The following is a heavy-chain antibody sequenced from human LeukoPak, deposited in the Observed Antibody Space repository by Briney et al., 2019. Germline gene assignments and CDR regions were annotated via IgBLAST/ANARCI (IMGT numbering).Heavy chain of an antibody. D-gene: IGHD3-10*01. Sequence: KTSETLSLTCAVYGGSFSGYYWSWIRQPPGKGLEWIGEINHSGSTNYNPSLKSRVTISVDTSKNQFSLKLSSVTAADTAVYYCARQTSARITMVRGRWFDPWGQGTLVTVSS. V-gene: IGHV4-34*01. CDR3: ARQTSARITMVRGRWFDP. J-gene: IGHJ5*02. CDR1: GGSFSGYY. CDR2: INHSGST.